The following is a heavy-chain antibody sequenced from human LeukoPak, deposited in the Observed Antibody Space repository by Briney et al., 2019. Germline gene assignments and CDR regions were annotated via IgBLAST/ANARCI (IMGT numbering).Heavy chain of an antibody. J-gene: IGHJ4*02. D-gene: IGHD5-18*01. CDR2: IKQDGSEK. CDR1: GFTFSSHW. V-gene: IGHV3-7*04. Sequence: QAGGSLRLSCAAPGFTFSSHWMSWVRQAPGKGLEWVANIKQDGSEKYYVDSVKGRFTISRDNAKNSLYLQMNSLRAEDTAVYYCARGGRGYSIIPIDYWGQGTLVTVSS. CDR3: ARGGRGYSIIPIDY.